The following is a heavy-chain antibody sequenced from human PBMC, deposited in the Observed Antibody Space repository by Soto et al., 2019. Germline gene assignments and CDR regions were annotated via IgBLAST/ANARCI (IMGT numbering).Heavy chain of an antibody. J-gene: IGHJ4*02. V-gene: IGHV3-21*01. CDR3: AGGAHSPGIVAAGTHCDY. Sequence: GGSLRLSCAASGFTFSSYSMNWVRQAPGKGLEWVSSISSSSSYIYYADSVKGRFTISRDNAKNSLYLQMNSLRAEDTAAYEGAGGAHSPGIVAAGTHCDYWGQGTLVTVSS. CDR2: ISSSSSYI. D-gene: IGHD6-13*01. CDR1: GFTFSSYS.